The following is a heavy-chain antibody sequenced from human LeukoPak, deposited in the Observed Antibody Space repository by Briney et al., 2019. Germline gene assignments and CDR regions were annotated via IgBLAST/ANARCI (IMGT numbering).Heavy chain of an antibody. J-gene: IGHJ4*02. CDR2: ISWNSGSI. CDR1: GFTFDDYA. V-gene: IGHV3-9*01. Sequence: GGSLRLSCAASGFTFDDYAMHWVRQAPGKGLEWVSGISWNSGSIDYADSVKGRFTISRDNAKNSLYLQMNSLRVEDTAVYYCARDPITMIGWGQGTLVTVSS. D-gene: IGHD3-22*01. CDR3: ARDPITMIG.